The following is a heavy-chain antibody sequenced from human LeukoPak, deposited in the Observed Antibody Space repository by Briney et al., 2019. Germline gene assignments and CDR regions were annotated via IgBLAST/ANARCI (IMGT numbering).Heavy chain of an antibody. CDR3: AKETDSGSYYANFDY. D-gene: IGHD1-26*01. J-gene: IGHJ4*02. V-gene: IGHV3-9*01. Sequence: GGSLRLSCAASGFTFDDYAMHWVRQAPGKGLEWVSGISWNSGSIGYADSVKGRFTISRDNAKNSLYLQMNSLRAEDTALYYCAKETDSGSYYANFDYWGQGTLVTVSS. CDR1: GFTFDDYA. CDR2: ISWNSGSI.